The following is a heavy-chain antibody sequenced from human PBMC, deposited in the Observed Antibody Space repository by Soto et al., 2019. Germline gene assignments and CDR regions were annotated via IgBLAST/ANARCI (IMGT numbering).Heavy chain of an antibody. J-gene: IGHJ6*02. D-gene: IGHD3-10*01. Sequence: QVQLQESGPGLVKPSETLSLTCTVSGGSIDGYNCAWIRQPPGKALEWVGYVYYNGGSSYNPSIKRRVTRSMDASTSQFYLQLRSVTAADTAVYYCARQGIGNLHGLVDVWGRGTTVTVSS. CDR3: ARQGIGNLHGLVDV. CDR2: VYYNGGS. CDR1: GGSIDGYN. V-gene: IGHV4-59*08.